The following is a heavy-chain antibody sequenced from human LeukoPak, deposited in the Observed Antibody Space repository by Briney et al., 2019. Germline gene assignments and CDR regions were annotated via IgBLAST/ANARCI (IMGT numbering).Heavy chain of an antibody. CDR3: ARQVITMVRGVILRYFDY. Sequence: GESLKISFQGSGYSFTSYWIGWVRPMPGKGLEWMGIIYPGDSDTRYSPSFQGQVTISADKSISTAYLQWSSLKASDTAMYYCARQVITMVRGVILRYFDYWGQGTLVTVSS. J-gene: IGHJ4*02. V-gene: IGHV5-51*01. CDR2: IYPGDSDT. D-gene: IGHD3-10*01. CDR1: GYSFTSYW.